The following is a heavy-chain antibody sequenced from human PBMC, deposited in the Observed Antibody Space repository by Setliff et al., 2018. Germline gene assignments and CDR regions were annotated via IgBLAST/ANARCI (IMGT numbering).Heavy chain of an antibody. Sequence: PSETLSLTCTVSGGSISYFYWSWIRQAPGKGLEWIGYIYDNDFANYNPSLRSRVSISVDTSKNQFSLKLTSVTAADTAVYYCARGDDFHDGSGYYNPWGQGTLVTVSS. CDR2: IYDNDFA. CDR1: GGSISYFY. J-gene: IGHJ5*02. CDR3: ARGDDFHDGSGYYNP. D-gene: IGHD3-22*01. V-gene: IGHV4-59*01.